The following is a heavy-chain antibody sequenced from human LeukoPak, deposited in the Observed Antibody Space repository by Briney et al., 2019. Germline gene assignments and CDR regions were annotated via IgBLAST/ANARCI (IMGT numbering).Heavy chain of an antibody. V-gene: IGHV3-66*01. CDR3: ARGVSSGWYYFDF. D-gene: IGHD6-19*01. J-gene: IGHJ4*02. Sequence: GGSLRLSCAASGFTFSSNFMSWVRQAPGKGVEGVSVIYSCGTTYYADSVNGRFTISRDSSKNTLYLQMNTLRVEDTAVYYCARGVSSGWYYFDFWGQGTLVTVS. CDR2: IYSCGTT. CDR1: GFTFSSNF.